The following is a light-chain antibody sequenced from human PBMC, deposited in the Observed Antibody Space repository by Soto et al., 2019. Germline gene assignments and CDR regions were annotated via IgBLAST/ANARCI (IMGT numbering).Light chain of an antibody. Sequence: EVVLTQSPGTLSLSPGERATLSCRASQSVSSTYFAWYQQKPGQAPRLLMYAASRRETGIPDRFSGSGSGKYVPLNIRRLEHEGFAVYYCQQYDSSPYSFGQGTKLESK. CDR3: QQYDSSPYS. CDR2: AAS. CDR1: QSVSSTY. J-gene: IGKJ2*03. V-gene: IGKV3-20*01.